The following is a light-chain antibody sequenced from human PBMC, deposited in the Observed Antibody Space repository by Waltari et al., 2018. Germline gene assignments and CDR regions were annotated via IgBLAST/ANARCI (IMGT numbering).Light chain of an antibody. CDR3: QQRTNWPLT. CDR2: DAF. CDR1: QSVSYY. J-gene: IGKJ4*01. V-gene: IGKV3-11*01. Sequence: EVVLTHSPATLSLSPGERATLSCRASQSVSYYLAWYQQKPAQAPRLLIYDAFNRATGILARFSGSGSGTDFTLTISSLEPEDFAVYYCQQRTNWPLTFGGGTKVEI.